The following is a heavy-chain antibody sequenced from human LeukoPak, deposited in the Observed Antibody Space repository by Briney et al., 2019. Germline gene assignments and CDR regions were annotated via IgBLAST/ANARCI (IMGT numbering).Heavy chain of an antibody. V-gene: IGHV4-61*08. J-gene: IGHJ4*02. D-gene: IGHD3-10*01. Sequence: SETLSLTCTVSGGSISSGGYYWSWIRQHPGKGLEWIGYIYYSGSTNYNPSLKSRVTISVDTSKNQFSLKLSSVTAADTAVYYCARNYGSGSLDYWGQGTLVTVSS. CDR2: IYYSGST. CDR1: GGSISSGGYY. CDR3: ARNYGSGSLDY.